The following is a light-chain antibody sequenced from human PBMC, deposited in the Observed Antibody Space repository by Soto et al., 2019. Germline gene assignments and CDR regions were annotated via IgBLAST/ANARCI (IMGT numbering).Light chain of an antibody. Sequence: EIVLTQSPATLSLSPGERATLSCRASQSVYSYLAWYQQKPGQAPRLLIYDASNRATGIPARFSGSGSGTDFTLSISTLEPEDFAVYYCHQRSNWPTFGQGTKLEIK. J-gene: IGKJ2*01. V-gene: IGKV3-11*01. CDR1: QSVYSY. CDR3: HQRSNWPT. CDR2: DAS.